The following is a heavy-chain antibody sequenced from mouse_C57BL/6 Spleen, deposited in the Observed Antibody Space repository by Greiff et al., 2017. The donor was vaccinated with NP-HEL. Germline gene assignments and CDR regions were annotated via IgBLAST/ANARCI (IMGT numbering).Heavy chain of an antibody. Sequence: EVHLVESGGGLVKPGGSLKLSCAASGFTFSDYGMHWVRQAPEKGLEWVAYISSGSSTIYYADTVKGRFTISRDNAKNTLFLQMTSLRSEDTAMYYCASFYDYDEGFAYWGQGTLVTVSA. CDR3: ASFYDYDEGFAY. V-gene: IGHV5-17*01. D-gene: IGHD2-4*01. CDR2: ISSGSSTI. J-gene: IGHJ3*01. CDR1: GFTFSDYG.